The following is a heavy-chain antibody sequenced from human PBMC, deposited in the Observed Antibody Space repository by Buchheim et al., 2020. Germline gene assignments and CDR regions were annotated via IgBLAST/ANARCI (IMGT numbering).Heavy chain of an antibody. V-gene: IGHV3-23*01. CDR3: AKDLHYTMVRGVDGMDV. D-gene: IGHD3-10*01. CDR2: ISGSGGST. Sequence: EVQLLESGGGLVQPGGSLRLSCAASGFTFSSYAMSWVRQAPGKGLEWVSAISGSGGSTYYADSGKGRFPISRDNSKHQLYLQMNSLRAEDTAVYYCAKDLHYTMVRGVDGMDVWGQGTT. CDR1: GFTFSSYA. J-gene: IGHJ6*02.